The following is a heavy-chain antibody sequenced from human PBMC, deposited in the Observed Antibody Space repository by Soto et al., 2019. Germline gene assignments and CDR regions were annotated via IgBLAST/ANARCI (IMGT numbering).Heavy chain of an antibody. CDR2: ISAYNGNT. V-gene: IGHV1-18*01. J-gene: IGHJ4*02. CDR3: ARVPLWQWLPGGGGY. Sequence: HVQLVQSGAEVKKPGASVKVSCKASGYTFTSYGISWVRQAPGQGLEWMGWISAYNGNTNYAQKLQGRVTMTTDTSTTSADMDRRSQGSAATAVYQCARVPLWQWLPGGGGYWGQGTLVTVSS. CDR1: GYTFTSYG. D-gene: IGHD6-19*01.